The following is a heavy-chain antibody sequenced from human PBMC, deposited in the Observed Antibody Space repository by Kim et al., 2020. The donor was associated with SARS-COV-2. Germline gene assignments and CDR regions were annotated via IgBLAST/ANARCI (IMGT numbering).Heavy chain of an antibody. J-gene: IGHJ4*01. D-gene: IGHD3-10*01. CDR2: ISGSGNT. CDR3: GRGVYRISVRPAFDF. Sequence: GGSLRLSCAVSGFTFSSHAMSWVRQAPGKGLEWVSSISGSGNTYYAESVMGRVTISRDNTDDTLYLQLGSLRADDTAADYFGRGVYRISVRPAFDFWG. V-gene: IGHV3-23*01. CDR1: GFTFSSHA.